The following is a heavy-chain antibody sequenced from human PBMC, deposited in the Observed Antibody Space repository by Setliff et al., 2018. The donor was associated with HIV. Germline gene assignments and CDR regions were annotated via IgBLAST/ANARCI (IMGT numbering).Heavy chain of an antibody. Sequence: ASVKVSCKASGGTFNSYAFTWVRQAPGQGLEWMGDFLAVLRKPTYAQKFQGRLTIIADESTSTAYMELSDLRSGDTAVYYCASPRSAGTYQGAFYYFLDVWGRGTTVTVSS. V-gene: IGHV1-69*13. CDR1: GGTFNSYA. CDR2: FLAVLRKP. CDR3: ASPRSAGTYQGAFYYFLDV. D-gene: IGHD2-15*01. J-gene: IGHJ6*03.